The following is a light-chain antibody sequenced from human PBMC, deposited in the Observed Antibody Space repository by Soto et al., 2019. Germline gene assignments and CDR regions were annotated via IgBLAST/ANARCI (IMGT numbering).Light chain of an antibody. J-gene: IGKJ1*01. CDR2: DVS. CDR1: HDISTY. Sequence: DIQLTQSPSFLSASVGDRVTITCRASHDISTYLAWYQQKPGKAPKLLIYDVSSLESGVPSRFSGSGSGTEFTLTISSLQPDDFATYYCQQYNSYPWTFGQGTKVDIK. CDR3: QQYNSYPWT. V-gene: IGKV1-9*01.